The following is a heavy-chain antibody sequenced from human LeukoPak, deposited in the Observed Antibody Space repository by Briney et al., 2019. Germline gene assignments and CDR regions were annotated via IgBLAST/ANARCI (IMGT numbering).Heavy chain of an antibody. CDR1: GFTFSSYA. D-gene: IGHD3-22*01. V-gene: IGHV3-23*01. Sequence: PGGSLRLSCAASGFTFSSYAMSWVRQAPGRGLEWVSTISGSGDSTYYADSVKGRFTISRDNSKNTLYLQMNSLRPEDTAVYYCANHYYDSSGYSHWGQGTLVTVSS. CDR3: ANHYYDSSGYSH. J-gene: IGHJ4*02. CDR2: ISGSGDST.